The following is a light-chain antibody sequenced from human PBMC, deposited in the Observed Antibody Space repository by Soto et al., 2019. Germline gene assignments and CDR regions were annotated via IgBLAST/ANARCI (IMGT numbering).Light chain of an antibody. CDR2: EVS. CDR3: SSYGGNNNMI. J-gene: IGLJ2*01. Sequence: QSVLTQPPSASGSPGQSVTISCTGTSSDVGGYNYVSWHQQHPGKAPKLMIYEVSKRPSGVPDRFSGSKSGNTASLTVSGLQDEDEADYYCSSYGGNNNMIFGGGTKLTVL. V-gene: IGLV2-8*01. CDR1: SSDVGGYNY.